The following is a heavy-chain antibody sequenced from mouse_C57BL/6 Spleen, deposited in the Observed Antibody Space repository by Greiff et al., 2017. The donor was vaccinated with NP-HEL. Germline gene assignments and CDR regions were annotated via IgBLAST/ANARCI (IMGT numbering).Heavy chain of an antibody. J-gene: IGHJ2*01. CDR2: IYPGDGDT. Sequence: QVQLQQSGPELVKPGASVKISCKASGYAFSSSWMNWVKQRPGKGLEWIGRIYPGDGDTNYNGKFKGKATLTADKSSSTAYMQLSSLTSEDSAVYFCARSIYYGLFDYWGQGTTLTVSS. V-gene: IGHV1-82*01. D-gene: IGHD2-1*01. CDR3: ARSIYYGLFDY. CDR1: GYAFSSSW.